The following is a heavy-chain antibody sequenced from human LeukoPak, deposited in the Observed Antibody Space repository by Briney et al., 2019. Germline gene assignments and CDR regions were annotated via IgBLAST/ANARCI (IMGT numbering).Heavy chain of an antibody. CDR1: GFTFNIYG. V-gene: IGHV3-30*02. CDR2: IRHDGSNK. J-gene: IGHJ4*02. CDR3: AKDGLYGATRDY. D-gene: IGHD4/OR15-4a*01. Sequence: GGSLRLSWAASGFTFNIYGMHWVRQAPGKGLEWVAFIRHDGSNKYYADSVKGRFTISRNNSQNTVNLHRHSLRVEDTAVYYCAKDGLYGATRDYWGQGTLVTVSS.